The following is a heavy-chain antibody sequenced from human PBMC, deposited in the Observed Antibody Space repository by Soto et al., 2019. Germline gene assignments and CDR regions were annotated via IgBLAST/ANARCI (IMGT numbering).Heavy chain of an antibody. CDR3: ATSYGSGSTHFDY. J-gene: IGHJ4*02. V-gene: IGHV1-69*02. CDR1: GGTFNFYT. Sequence: QVQLVQSGAEVKKPGSSVKVSCTASGGTFNFYTINWVRQAPGPRPEGVGRVNPIVGMSSSASKFQGRVTMTADKSTSKAYMGLTGLKSEDTAVYYCATSYGSGSTHFDYWGQGTLVTVSS. CDR2: VNPIVGMS. D-gene: IGHD3-10*01.